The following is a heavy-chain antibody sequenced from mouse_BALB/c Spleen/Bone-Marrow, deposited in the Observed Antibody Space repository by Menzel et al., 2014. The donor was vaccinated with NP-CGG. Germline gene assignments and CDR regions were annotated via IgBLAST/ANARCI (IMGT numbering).Heavy chain of an antibody. D-gene: IGHD2-1*01. CDR2: INPDSSKI. V-gene: IGHV4-1*02. CDR1: GFDFSRYW. CDR3: AKGKRDVGECFDV. Sequence: EVKLMESGGGLVQPGGTLKLSCAVSGFDFSRYWMSWVRQAPGKGLEWIGDINPDSSKIYNTPLLKDKLITPRDNAKNTKYLQMRKVRSEDTEHYYCAKGKRDVGECFDVWGAGTTVTVSS. J-gene: IGHJ1*01.